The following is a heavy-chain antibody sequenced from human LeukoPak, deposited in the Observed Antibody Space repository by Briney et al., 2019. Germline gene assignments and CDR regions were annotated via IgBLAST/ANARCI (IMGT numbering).Heavy chain of an antibody. J-gene: IGHJ5*02. CDR2: INPNSGNT. Sequence: ASVKVSCKASGYTFTDYYMHWVRQAPGQGLEWMGWINPNSGNTGYAQKFQGRVTITRNTSISTAYMELSSLRSEDTAVYYCARSAYYDFWSSLADWFDPWGQGTLVTVSS. CDR3: ARSAYYDFWSSLADWFDP. D-gene: IGHD3-3*01. CDR1: GYTFTDYY. V-gene: IGHV1-8*03.